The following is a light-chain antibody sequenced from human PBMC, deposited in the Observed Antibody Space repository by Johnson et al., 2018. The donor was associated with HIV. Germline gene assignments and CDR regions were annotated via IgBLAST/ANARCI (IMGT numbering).Light chain of an antibody. J-gene: IGLJ1*01. V-gene: IGLV1-51*02. CDR2: ENN. CDR3: GAWDSSETLGLDV. Sequence: QPVLTQPPSVSAAPGQKVTISCSGSSSNIGNNYVSWYQQLPGTAPKLLIYENNKLPSGIPDRFSGSKSGTSATLGITGLQTGDEADYFCGAWDSSETLGLDVFGSGTKVSGL. CDR1: SSNIGNNY.